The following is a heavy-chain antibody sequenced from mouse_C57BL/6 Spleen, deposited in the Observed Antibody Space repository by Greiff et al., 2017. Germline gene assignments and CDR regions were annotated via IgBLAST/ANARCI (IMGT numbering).Heavy chain of an antibody. CDR1: GYTFTGYW. D-gene: IGHD1-1*01. V-gene: IGHV1-9*01. Sequence: VQLQQSGAELMKPGASVKLSCKATGYTFTGYWIEWVKQRPGHGLEWIGEILPGSGSTNYNEKFKGKATFTADTSSNTAYMQLSSLTTEDSAIYYCARRADYYYGSAYGMDYWGQGTSVTVSS. CDR2: ILPGSGST. CDR3: ARRADYYYGSAYGMDY. J-gene: IGHJ4*01.